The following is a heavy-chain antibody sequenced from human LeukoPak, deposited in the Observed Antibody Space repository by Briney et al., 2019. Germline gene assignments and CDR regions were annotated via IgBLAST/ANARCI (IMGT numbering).Heavy chain of an antibody. D-gene: IGHD6-19*01. V-gene: IGHV1-18*04. J-gene: IGHJ4*02. CDR1: GYTFTSYG. CDR3: ARVWGISPGIAVAGTFRYYFDY. CDR2: ISAYNGNT. Sequence: GASVKVSCKASGYTFTSYGISWVRQAPGQVLEWMGWISAYNGNTNYAQKLRGRVTMTTDTSTSTAYMELRSLRSDDTAVYYCARVWGISPGIAVAGTFRYYFDYWGQGTLVTVSS.